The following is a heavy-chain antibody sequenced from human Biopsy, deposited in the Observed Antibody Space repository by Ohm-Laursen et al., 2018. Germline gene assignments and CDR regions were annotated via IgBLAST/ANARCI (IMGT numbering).Heavy chain of an antibody. CDR2: IKQDGGEK. CDR3: AREDCGGDCGFSY. Sequence: SLRLSCAASGFRFSNYWRSLDRQATGKGLEWVANIKQDGGEKYFVDSEKGRLNSSRDNAKNSLNLQMNSLRAEDTAVYYGAREDCGGDCGFSYWGQGTLVTVSS. CDR1: GFRFSNYW. V-gene: IGHV3-7*01. D-gene: IGHD2-21*02. J-gene: IGHJ4*02.